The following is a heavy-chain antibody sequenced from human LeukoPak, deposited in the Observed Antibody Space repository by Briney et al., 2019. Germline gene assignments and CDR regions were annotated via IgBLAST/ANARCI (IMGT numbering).Heavy chain of an antibody. CDR1: GYTFTSYG. J-gene: IGHJ3*02. V-gene: IGHV1-18*01. D-gene: IGHD3-3*01. Sequence: ASVKVSCKASGYTFTSYGISWVRQPPGQGLEWMGWISAYNGNTNYAQKLQGRVTMTTDTSTSTAYMELRSPRSDDTAVYYCARDPGADYDFWTGAFDIWGQGTMVTVSS. CDR3: ARDPGADYDFWTGAFDI. CDR2: ISAYNGNT.